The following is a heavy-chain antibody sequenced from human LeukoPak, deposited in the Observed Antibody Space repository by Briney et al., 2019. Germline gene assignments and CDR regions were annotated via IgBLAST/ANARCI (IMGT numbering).Heavy chain of an antibody. CDR2: ISYDGSNK. CDR1: GFTFSSYA. CDR3: ARVDGVSIVATPTSYFDY. J-gene: IGHJ4*02. V-gene: IGHV3-30-3*01. Sequence: GGSLRLSCSASGFTFSSYAMHWVRQAPGKGLEWVAVISYDGSNKYYADSVKGRFTISRDNSKNTLYLQMNSLRGEDTAVYYCARVDGVSIVATPTSYFDYWGRGTLVTVSS. D-gene: IGHD5-12*01.